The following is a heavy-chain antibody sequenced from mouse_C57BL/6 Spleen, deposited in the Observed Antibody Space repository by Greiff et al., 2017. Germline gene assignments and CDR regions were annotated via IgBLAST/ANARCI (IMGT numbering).Heavy chain of an antibody. Sequence: QVQLQQPGAELVKPGASVKLSCKASGYTFTSYWMQWVKQRPGQGLEWIGEIDPSDSYTNYNQKFKGKATLTVATSSSTAYMQLSSLTSEDSAVYYCARDLRGSSYGYFDVWGTGTTVTVSS. CDR3: ARDLRGSSYGYFDV. J-gene: IGHJ1*03. CDR1: GYTFTSYW. V-gene: IGHV1-50*01. D-gene: IGHD1-1*01. CDR2: IDPSDSYT.